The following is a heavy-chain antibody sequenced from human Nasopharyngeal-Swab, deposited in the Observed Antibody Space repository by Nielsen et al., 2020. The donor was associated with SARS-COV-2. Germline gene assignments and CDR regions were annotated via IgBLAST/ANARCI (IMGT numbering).Heavy chain of an antibody. Sequence: LSLTGAASGFTFNSYWMHWVRQAPGKGLVWVSRINTDATSTSYADSVKGRFTIFRDNAKNMVFLQMNSLTAEDTAIYYCTRAGYSGSYGGFDSWGQGTLVSVSS. CDR3: TRAGYSGSYGGFDS. CDR2: INTDATST. J-gene: IGHJ4*02. V-gene: IGHV3-74*01. D-gene: IGHD1-26*01. CDR1: GFTFNSYW.